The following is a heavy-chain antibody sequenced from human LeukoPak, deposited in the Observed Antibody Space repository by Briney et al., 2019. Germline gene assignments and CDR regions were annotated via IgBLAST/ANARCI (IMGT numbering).Heavy chain of an antibody. CDR3: ARDPYSSSWSYGMDV. V-gene: IGHV3-66*01. CDR1: EFTFSSNY. D-gene: IGHD6-13*01. CDR2: IYGGGNT. Sequence: PGGSLRLSCAASEFTFSSNYMSWARQAPGKGLEWVSVIYGGGNTYYADSVKGRFTISRDSSKNTLYLQMNSLRAEDTAVYYCARDPYSSSWSYGMDVWGQGTTVTVSS. J-gene: IGHJ6*02.